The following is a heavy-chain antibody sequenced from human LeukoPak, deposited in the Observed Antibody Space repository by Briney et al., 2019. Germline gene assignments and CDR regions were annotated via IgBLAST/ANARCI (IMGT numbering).Heavy chain of an antibody. V-gene: IGHV4-31*03. D-gene: IGHD6-13*01. Sequence: SGTLSLTCTVSGGSISSGGFYWSWIRQHPGKGLEWIGYFYYTGSTYYNPSLKSRVTMSVDTSKTQFSLRLSSVTAADAAVYYCATGSQSIAAAGPYYFYGMDVWGQGTTVTVSS. J-gene: IGHJ6*02. CDR2: FYYTGST. CDR3: ATGSQSIAAAGPYYFYGMDV. CDR1: GGSISSGGFY.